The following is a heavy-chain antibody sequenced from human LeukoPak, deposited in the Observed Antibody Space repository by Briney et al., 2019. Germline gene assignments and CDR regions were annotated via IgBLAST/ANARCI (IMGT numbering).Heavy chain of an antibody. CDR3: ARPTTVTDYDACDI. D-gene: IGHD4-17*01. J-gene: IGHJ3*02. Sequence: EASVKVSCKASGYTFTGYYMHWVRQAPGQGLEWMGWINCNSGGTNYAQKLQGRVTMTRDTSISTAYMELSSLRSDDTAVYYCARPTTVTDYDACDIWGQGTMVTVSS. CDR1: GYTFTGYY. CDR2: INCNSGGT. V-gene: IGHV1-2*02.